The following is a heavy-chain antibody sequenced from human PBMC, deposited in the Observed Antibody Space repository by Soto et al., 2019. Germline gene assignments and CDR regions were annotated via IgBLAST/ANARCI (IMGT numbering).Heavy chain of an antibody. D-gene: IGHD2-21*02. Sequence: GGSLRLSCAASGFTVSSNYMSWVRQAPGKGLEWVSVIYSDGSTYYADSVKGRFTISRDNSKNTLYLQMNSLRAEDTAVYYCATGFCGADCYSHYFDYWGQGTLVTVSS. V-gene: IGHV3-66*01. CDR1: GFTVSSNY. J-gene: IGHJ4*02. CDR2: IYSDGST. CDR3: ATGFCGADCYSHYFDY.